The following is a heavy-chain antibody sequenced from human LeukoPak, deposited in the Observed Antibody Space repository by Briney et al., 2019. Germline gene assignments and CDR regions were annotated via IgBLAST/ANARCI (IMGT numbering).Heavy chain of an antibody. CDR2: IIPIFGTA. D-gene: IGHD3-10*01. CDR3: ASFGSGSYYNYYYYMDV. CDR1: GGTFSSYA. J-gene: IGHJ6*03. Sequence: SVKVSCKASGGTFSSYAISWVRQAPGQGLEWMGRIIPIFGTANHAQKSQGRVTITPDESPSTAYMALSSLRSEDTAVYYCASFGSGSYYNYYYYMDVWGKGTTVTVS. V-gene: IGHV1-69*13.